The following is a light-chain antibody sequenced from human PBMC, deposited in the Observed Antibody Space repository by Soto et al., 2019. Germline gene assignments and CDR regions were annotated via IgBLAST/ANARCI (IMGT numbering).Light chain of an antibody. CDR2: KVT. Sequence: QSALTQPASVSGSPGQSITISCTGTSNDINDYNYISWYQHHPGKAPKVIIYKVTNRPSGVSDRFSGSRSGNTASMTISALQPEVEAHYYCASYPSPSLWVFGCGTKLTVL. CDR3: ASYPSPSLWV. J-gene: IGLJ3*02. V-gene: IGLV2-14*01. CDR1: SNDINDYNY.